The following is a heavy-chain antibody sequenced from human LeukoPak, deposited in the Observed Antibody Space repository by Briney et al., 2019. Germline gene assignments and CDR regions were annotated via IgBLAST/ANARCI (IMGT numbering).Heavy chain of an antibody. Sequence: SGGSLRLSCAASGFTFSSYGMHWVRQAPGKGLEWVAVISYDGSNKYYADSVKGRFTISRDNSKNTLYLQMNSLRAEDTAVYYCAKLLVGATLAFDIWGQGTMVTVSS. D-gene: IGHD1-26*01. CDR3: AKLLVGATLAFDI. CDR1: GFTFSSYG. V-gene: IGHV3-30*18. CDR2: ISYDGSNK. J-gene: IGHJ3*02.